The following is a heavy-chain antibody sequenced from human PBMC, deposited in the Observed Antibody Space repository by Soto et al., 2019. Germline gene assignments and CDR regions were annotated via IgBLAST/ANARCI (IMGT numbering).Heavy chain of an antibody. Sequence: GDSLRLSFAASGFTLGTYLISWVRQAPGKGLEWVANIKQDGSEKNYVDSVKGRFTISRDNGKNSLYLQMNSLRAEDTAVYYCARTRSGSYSFDYWGQGT. CDR3: ARTRSGSYSFDY. CDR2: IKQDGSEK. CDR1: GFTLGTYL. J-gene: IGHJ4*02. D-gene: IGHD1-26*01. V-gene: IGHV3-7*05.